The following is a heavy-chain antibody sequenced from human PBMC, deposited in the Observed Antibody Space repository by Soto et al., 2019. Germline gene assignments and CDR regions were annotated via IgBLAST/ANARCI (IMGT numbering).Heavy chain of an antibody. CDR2: MSGGGGTT. D-gene: IGHD3-22*01. CDR1: GFTFSDYG. V-gene: IGHV3-23*01. Sequence: VQLLESGGGLVQPGGSLRLSCAASGFTFSDYGMSWVRQAPGQGLEWVAGMSGGGGTTNYADSVKGRFTISRDNSKNTMYLQMNILRAEDTAVYYCTSRIITDKYYYGIDVWGQGTTVTVSS. J-gene: IGHJ6*02. CDR3: TSRIITDKYYYGIDV.